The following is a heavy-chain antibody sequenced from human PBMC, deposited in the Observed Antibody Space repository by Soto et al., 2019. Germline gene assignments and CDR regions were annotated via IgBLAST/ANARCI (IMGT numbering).Heavy chain of an antibody. D-gene: IGHD2-15*01. Sequence: EVKLLESGGGLVQPGGSLRLSCAASGFTFSDYAVNWVRQAPGKGLEWISSIAITYSTYYADSVRGRFTISRDDSKNTLYLQMNSLRADDAAVYYCAKGQKASCANTRCYSFDYWGQGALVTVSS. J-gene: IGHJ4*02. CDR1: GFTFSDYA. CDR3: AKGQKASCANTRCYSFDY. V-gene: IGHV3-23*01. CDR2: IAITYST.